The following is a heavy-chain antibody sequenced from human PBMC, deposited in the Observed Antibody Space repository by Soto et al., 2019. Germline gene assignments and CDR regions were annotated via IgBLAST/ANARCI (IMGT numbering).Heavy chain of an antibody. D-gene: IGHD3-16*01. CDR2: ISGSGVRT. V-gene: IGHV3-23*01. J-gene: IGHJ4*02. Sequence: GGSLRLSCAASGFIFSTSESAFSRFAMTWVRQTPGKALEWVSSISGSGVRTYYSDSVRGRFTISRDNSKDRLYLEMNSVRAEDTAVYYCATPAYDYWGQGTLVTVSS. CDR3: ATPAYDY. CDR1: GFIFSTSESAFSRFA.